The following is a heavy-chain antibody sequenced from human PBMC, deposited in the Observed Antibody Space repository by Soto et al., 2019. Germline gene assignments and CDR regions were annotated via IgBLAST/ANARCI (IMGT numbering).Heavy chain of an antibody. J-gene: IGHJ4*02. V-gene: IGHV3-74*01. Sequence: GGSLRLSCAASGFTFSSYWMYWVRQAPGKGLVWVSRTNSDGSDTSYADSVKGRFTISRDNAKNTLYLQMNSLRAEATAVYYCARDRGWSLFDYWGQGTLVTVSS. CDR2: TNSDGSDT. CDR3: ARDRGWSLFDY. CDR1: GFTFSSYW. D-gene: IGHD6-19*01.